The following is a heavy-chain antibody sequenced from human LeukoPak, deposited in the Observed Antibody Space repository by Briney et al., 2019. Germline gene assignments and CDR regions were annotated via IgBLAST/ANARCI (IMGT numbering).Heavy chain of an antibody. V-gene: IGHV3-23*01. CDR3: AKGVSMVTGCSSY. CDR2: ISGSGGST. CDR1: GFTFSSYA. D-gene: IGHD5-18*01. J-gene: IGHJ4*02. Sequence: PGGSLRLSCAASGFTFSSYAMSWVRQAPGKGLEWVSAISGSGGSTYYADSVKGRFTISRDNSKNTLYLQMNSLRVEDTAVYYCAKGVSMVTGCSSYWGQGTLVTVSS.